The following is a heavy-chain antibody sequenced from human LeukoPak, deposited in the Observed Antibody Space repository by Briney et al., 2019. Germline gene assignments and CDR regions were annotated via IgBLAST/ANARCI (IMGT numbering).Heavy chain of an antibody. V-gene: IGHV3-48*01. CDR3: ARGGDYYYYMDV. J-gene: IGHJ6*03. Sequence: GGSLRLSCVVSGFTFSSYSMNWVRQAPGKGLEWVSYISSSSSSRYYADSVKGRFTISRDNAKNSLYLQMNSLRAEDTAVYYCARGGDYYYYMDVWGKGTTVTVSS. CDR1: GFTFSSYS. CDR2: ISSSSSSR.